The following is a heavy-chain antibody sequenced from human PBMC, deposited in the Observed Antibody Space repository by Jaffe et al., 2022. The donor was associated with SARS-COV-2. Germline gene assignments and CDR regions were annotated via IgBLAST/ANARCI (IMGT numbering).Heavy chain of an antibody. J-gene: IGHJ5*02. CDR2: IYYTGNT. CDR3: ARDRGWRSWFDP. V-gene: IGHV4-38-2*02. Sequence: QVHLQESGPGLVKPSETLSLTCTVSNYSITSDYYWGWIRQPPGKGLEWIGSIYYTGNTYYNPSLKSRATISVDMSYNQFSLKLSSVTAADTAVYYCARDRGWRSWFDPWGQGTRVTVSS. D-gene: IGHD3-10*01. CDR1: NYSITSDYY.